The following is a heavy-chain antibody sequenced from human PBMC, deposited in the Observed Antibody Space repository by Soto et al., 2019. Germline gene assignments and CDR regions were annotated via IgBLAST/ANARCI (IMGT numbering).Heavy chain of an antibody. V-gene: IGHV3-74*01. CDR1: GSPFSSYW. Sequence: EVQLVESGGDLVQRGGSLRLSCAASGSPFSSYWMHWVRHTPGKGLDWVARISGDGVTTYYADSVTGRFTVSRDNAKNPLSLQISGLRAEETAVYYCAREYYGLLTGYYTDYWGQGTLVSVSS. CDR3: AREYYGLLTGYYTDY. J-gene: IGHJ4*02. CDR2: ISGDGVTT. D-gene: IGHD3-9*01.